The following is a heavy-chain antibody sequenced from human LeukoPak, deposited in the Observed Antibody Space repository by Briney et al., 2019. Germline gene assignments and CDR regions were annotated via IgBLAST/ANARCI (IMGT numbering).Heavy chain of an antibody. CDR2: IMKDGGQK. V-gene: IGHV3-7*03. CDR1: GFTFRNFW. J-gene: IGHJ4*02. D-gene: IGHD5/OR15-5a*01. Sequence: PGGSLRLSCAASGFTFRNFWMNWARQAPGKGLEWVASIMKDGGQKKYVDSVKGRFTISRDNAQNSLYLQMSGLRAEDTAMYYCVRDADFYEGDYWGQGTLVTVSS. CDR3: VRDADFYEGDY.